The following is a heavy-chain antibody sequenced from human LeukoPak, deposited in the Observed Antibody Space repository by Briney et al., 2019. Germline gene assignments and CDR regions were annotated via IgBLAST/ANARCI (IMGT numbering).Heavy chain of an antibody. V-gene: IGHV1-18*01. CDR3: ARGRDSSGYYGQLDY. CDR2: ISAYNGNT. CDR1: GYTFTSYG. D-gene: IGHD3-22*01. J-gene: IGHJ4*02. Sequence: GASVKVSCKASGYTFTSYGISWVRQAPGQGLEWMGWISAYNGNTNYAQKLQGRVTMTTDTSTSTAYMELRSLRSEDTAVYYCARGRDSSGYYGQLDYWGQGTLVTVSS.